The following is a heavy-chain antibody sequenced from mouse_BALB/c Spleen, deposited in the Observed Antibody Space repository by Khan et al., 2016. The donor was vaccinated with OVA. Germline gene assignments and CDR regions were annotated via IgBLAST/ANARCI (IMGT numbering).Heavy chain of an antibody. CDR1: GYSITSGYG. Sequence: EVQLQESGPGLVKPSQSLSLTCTVTGYSITSGYGWNWIRQFPGNKLELMGYISYSGSTNYTHSLKSRISITRDTSKNQFFLQLKSVTTEDTAIYYCARTARIKYWGQGTTLTVSS. J-gene: IGHJ2*01. CDR3: ARTARIKY. D-gene: IGHD1-2*01. V-gene: IGHV3-2*02. CDR2: ISYSGST.